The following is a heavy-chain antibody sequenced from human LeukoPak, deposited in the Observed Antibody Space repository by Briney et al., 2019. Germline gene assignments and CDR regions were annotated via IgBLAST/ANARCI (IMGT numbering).Heavy chain of an antibody. J-gene: IGHJ3*02. CDR1: GYTFTSYG. Sequence: ASVKVSCKASGYTFTSYGISWVRQAPGQGLEWMGWISAYNGNTNYAQKLQGRVTMTTDTSTSTAYMELRSLRSDDTVVYYCARDHCSGGSCYDAFDIWGQGTMVTVSS. V-gene: IGHV1-18*04. D-gene: IGHD2-15*01. CDR2: ISAYNGNT. CDR3: ARDHCSGGSCYDAFDI.